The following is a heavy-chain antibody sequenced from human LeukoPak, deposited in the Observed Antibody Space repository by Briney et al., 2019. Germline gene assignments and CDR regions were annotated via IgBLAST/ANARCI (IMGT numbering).Heavy chain of an antibody. V-gene: IGHV1-8*01. CDR2: MNPNSGNT. J-gene: IGHJ4*02. Sequence: ASVKVSCKASGYTFTSYDINWVRQATGQGLEWMGWMNPNSGNTGYAQKFQGRVTMTRNTSISTAYMELSSLRSEDTAVYYCARQYQLLGAQVGYWGQGTLVTVSS. CDR3: ARQYQLLGAQVGY. CDR1: GYTFTSYD. D-gene: IGHD2-2*01.